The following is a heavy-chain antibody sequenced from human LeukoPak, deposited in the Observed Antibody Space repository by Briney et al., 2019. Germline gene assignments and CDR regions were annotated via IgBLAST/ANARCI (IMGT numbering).Heavy chain of an antibody. J-gene: IGHJ4*02. D-gene: IGHD6-13*01. V-gene: IGHV3-23*01. CDR1: GFTFSSYA. Sequence: GGSLRLSCAASGFTFSSYAMSWVRQAPGKGLEWVSAISGSGGSTYYADSVKGRFTISRDNSKNTLYLQKNSLRAEDTAVYYCAKDRFPSWYRGGYFDYWGQGTLVTVSS. CDR2: ISGSGGST. CDR3: AKDRFPSWYRGGYFDY.